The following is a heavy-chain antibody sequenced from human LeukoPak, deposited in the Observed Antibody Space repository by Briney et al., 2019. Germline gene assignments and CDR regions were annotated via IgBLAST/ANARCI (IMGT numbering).Heavy chain of an antibody. V-gene: IGHV4-61*03. D-gene: IGHD1-26*01. CDR1: GGSVSSGTYY. Sequence: SETLSLTCTVSGGSVSSGTYYWSWIRQPPGKGLEWIGYIHYSGSTNYNPSLKSRVTISVDTSKNHFSLKLSSVTAADTAVYYCARGSGSYYYDMDVWGQGTTVTVSS. CDR3: ARGSGSYYYDMDV. J-gene: IGHJ6*02. CDR2: IHYSGST.